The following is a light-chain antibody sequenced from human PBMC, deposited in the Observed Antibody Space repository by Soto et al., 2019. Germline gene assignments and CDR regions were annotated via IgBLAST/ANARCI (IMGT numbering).Light chain of an antibody. Sequence: EIVMTQSPATLSVSPGERATLSCRASQSVSSNLAWYQQKPGQAPRLLMYGASTRATGIPARFSGSGSGTEFTLTISSLQSEDCAVYYCQQYNNWPPWTFGQGTKVEI. V-gene: IGKV3-15*01. CDR2: GAS. J-gene: IGKJ1*01. CDR1: QSVSSN. CDR3: QQYNNWPPWT.